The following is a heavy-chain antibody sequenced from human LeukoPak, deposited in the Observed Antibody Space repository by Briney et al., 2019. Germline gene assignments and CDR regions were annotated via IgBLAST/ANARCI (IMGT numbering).Heavy chain of an antibody. V-gene: IGHV4-30-2*01. Sequence: SETLSLTCTVSGGSISSGGYYWSWIRQPPGKGLEWIGYIYHSGSTYYNPSLKSRVTISVDRSKNQFSLKLSSVTAADTAVYYCARGEYQLPPGNYYYMDVWGKGTTVTVSS. CDR3: ARGEYQLPPGNYYYMDV. CDR2: IYHSGST. CDR1: GGSISSGGYY. J-gene: IGHJ6*03. D-gene: IGHD2-2*01.